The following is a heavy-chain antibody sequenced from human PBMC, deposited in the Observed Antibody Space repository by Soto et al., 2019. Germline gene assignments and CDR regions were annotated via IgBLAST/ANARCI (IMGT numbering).Heavy chain of an antibody. Sequence: LRLSCAASGFTFSSYAMSWVRQAPGKGLEWVSAISGSGGSTYYADPVKGRFTISRDNSKNTLYLQMNSLRAEDTAVYYCAKDSQERQQLVRGGMDVWGQGTTVTVSS. V-gene: IGHV3-23*01. CDR1: GFTFSSYA. J-gene: IGHJ6*02. D-gene: IGHD6-13*01. CDR3: AKDSQERQQLVRGGMDV. CDR2: ISGSGGST.